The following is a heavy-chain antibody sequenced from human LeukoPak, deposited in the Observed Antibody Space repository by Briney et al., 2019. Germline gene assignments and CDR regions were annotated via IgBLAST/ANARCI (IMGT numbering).Heavy chain of an antibody. CDR2: ISWKGGTI. CDR1: GFTFDDYA. D-gene: IGHD1-1*01. CDR3: AKAPWNQYYFDS. V-gene: IGHV3-9*01. Sequence: GGSLRLSCAASGFTFDDYAMHRVRQAPGKGLEWVSGISWKGGTIGYADSVRGRFTISRDNAKNSLFMQMNSLRPEDTALYYCAKAPWNQYYFDSWGQGTLVTVSS. J-gene: IGHJ4*02.